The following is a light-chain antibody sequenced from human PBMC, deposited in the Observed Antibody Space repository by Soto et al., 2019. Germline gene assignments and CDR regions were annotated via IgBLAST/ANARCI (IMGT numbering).Light chain of an antibody. CDR2: ANT. CDR1: SSNIGAGFD. Sequence: QSVLTQPPSVSGAPGQRVTISCIGSSSNIGAGFDVQWYQQLPGTAPKLLIYANTNRPSGVPDRFSGSKSGTSASLAITGLQAEDEADSYCQSYDSSLRWVFAGGTKVTVL. CDR3: QSYDSSLRWV. J-gene: IGLJ2*01. V-gene: IGLV1-40*01.